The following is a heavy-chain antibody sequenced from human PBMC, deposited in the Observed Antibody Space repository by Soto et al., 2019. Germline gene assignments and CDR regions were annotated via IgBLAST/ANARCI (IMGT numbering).Heavy chain of an antibody. V-gene: IGHV4-38-2*01. J-gene: IGHJ6*02. Sequence: SETLSLTCAVSGYSISSGNYWAWIRQPPGRGLERIGSLYHIGSTHYNTPLKSRVSISVDTSKNHFSLELSSVTAADTAIYYCRSSTSCYDESCVDVWGQGTMVTVSS. CDR1: GYSISSGNY. CDR3: RSSTSCYDESCVDV. CDR2: LYHIGST. D-gene: IGHD2-2*01.